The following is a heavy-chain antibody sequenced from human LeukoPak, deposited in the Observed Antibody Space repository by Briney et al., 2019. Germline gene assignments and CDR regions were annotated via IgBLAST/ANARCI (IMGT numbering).Heavy chain of an antibody. V-gene: IGHV1-46*01. CDR2: TNPSGGNT. CDR3: SMGVTNFFDF. Sequence: ASVKVSCKASRYTVTNFYIQWVRQAPGQGLEWMGITNPSGGNTSYAPKFQGRVTMTRDTSTSTVYMDLSRLTSEDTAVYYCSMGVTNFFDFWAQGTLVTVSS. CDR1: RYTVTNFY. D-gene: IGHD3-16*01. J-gene: IGHJ4*02.